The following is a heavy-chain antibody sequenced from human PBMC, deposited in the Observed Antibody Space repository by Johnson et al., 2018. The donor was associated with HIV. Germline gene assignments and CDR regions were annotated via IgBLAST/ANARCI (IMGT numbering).Heavy chain of an antibody. CDR2: ISYDGSNK. Sequence: QMLLVESGGGVVQPGRSLRLSCAASGFTFSSYAMHWVRQAPGKGLEWVAVISYDGSNKYYADSVKGRFTISRDSSKNTLYLQMNSLRAEDTAVYYCAKHNGLDSSWPFDAFDIWGQGTRVTVSS. V-gene: IGHV3-30-3*02. J-gene: IGHJ3*02. CDR3: AKHNGLDSSWPFDAFDI. D-gene: IGHD6-13*01. CDR1: GFTFSSYA.